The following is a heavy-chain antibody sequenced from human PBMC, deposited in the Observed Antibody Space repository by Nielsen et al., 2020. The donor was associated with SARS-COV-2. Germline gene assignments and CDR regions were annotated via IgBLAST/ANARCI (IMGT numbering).Heavy chain of an antibody. V-gene: IGHV3-48*03. Sequence: VRQAPGKGLEWVSYISSSGSTIYYVDSVKGRFTISRDNAKNSLYLQMNSLRAEDTAVYYCARGSSSWYGKYFQHWGQGTLVTVSS. D-gene: IGHD6-13*01. J-gene: IGHJ1*01. CDR3: ARGSSSWYGKYFQH. CDR2: ISSSGSTI.